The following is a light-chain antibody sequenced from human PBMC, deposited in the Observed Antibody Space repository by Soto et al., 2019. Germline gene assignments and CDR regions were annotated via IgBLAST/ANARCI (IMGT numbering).Light chain of an antibody. CDR2: EVH. Sequence: QSALTQPPSASGSPGQSVTISCAGTGSDIAVYDFVSWYQQHPDKAPKLIIYEVHKRPSGVPDRFSASKSGSTASLTVSGLPAEDEADYSCSSFAGDNTLVFGGGTKVTVL. J-gene: IGLJ2*01. V-gene: IGLV2-8*01. CDR3: SSFAGDNTLV. CDR1: GSDIAVYDF.